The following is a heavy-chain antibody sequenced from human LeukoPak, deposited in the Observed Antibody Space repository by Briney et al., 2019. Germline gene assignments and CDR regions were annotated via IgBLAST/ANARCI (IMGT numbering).Heavy chain of an antibody. CDR3: AKDQSTMIVVATFDY. CDR1: GFTYDDYA. V-gene: IGHV3-9*01. CDR2: INWNSDSI. D-gene: IGHD3-22*01. J-gene: IGHJ4*02. Sequence: PGGSLRLSCAASGFTYDDYAMHWVRQAPGKGLEWVSGINWNSDSIGYADSVKGRFTISRDNSKNTPYLQMNSLRAEDTAVYYCAKDQSTMIVVATFDYWGQGTLVTVSS.